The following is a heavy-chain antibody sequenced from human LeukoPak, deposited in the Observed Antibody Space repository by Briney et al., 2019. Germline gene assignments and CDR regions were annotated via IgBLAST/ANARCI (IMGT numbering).Heavy chain of an antibody. D-gene: IGHD2-8*02. Sequence: GGSLRLSCAASGFTFSSYSINWVRQAPGKGLEWVSYISGSSTTIYYADSVKGRFTISRDNTKNSLYLQMNSLRAEDTAVYYCARDSPYGTAGYWGQGALVTVSS. CDR1: GFTFSSYS. V-gene: IGHV3-48*04. CDR2: ISGSSTTI. J-gene: IGHJ4*02. CDR3: ARDSPYGTAGY.